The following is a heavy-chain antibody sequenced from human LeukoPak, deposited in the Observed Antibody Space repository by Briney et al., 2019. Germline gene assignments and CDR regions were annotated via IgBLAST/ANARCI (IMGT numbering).Heavy chain of an antibody. CDR3: AREGTNQVVVFTYPYNFDY. CDR1: GFTFTNHW. CDR2: ESYDGSKK. D-gene: IGHD3-22*01. J-gene: IGHJ4*02. V-gene: IGHV3-30*03. Sequence: PGGSLRLSCAASGFTFTNHWMHWVRQAPGKGLEWVAVESYDGSKKYYADSVKGRFTISRDNSKNTLYLQMNSLRAEDTAVYYCAREGTNQVVVFTYPYNFDYWGQGTLVTVSS.